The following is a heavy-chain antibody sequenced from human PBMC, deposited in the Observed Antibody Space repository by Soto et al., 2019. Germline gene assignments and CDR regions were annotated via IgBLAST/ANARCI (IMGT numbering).Heavy chain of an antibody. CDR1: GGSISSSGFS. V-gene: IGHV4-39*01. Sequence: SETLSLTCTVSGGSISSSGFSRGWVRQPPGEGLEWIGCAYYSGNTYYNPSLKSRVTISVDTSGNQFSLRLNSVTAADTAVYYCTKVSSGWFDPWGQGTLVTVSS. D-gene: IGHD2-8*01. CDR2: AYYSGNT. CDR3: TKVSSGWFDP. J-gene: IGHJ5*02.